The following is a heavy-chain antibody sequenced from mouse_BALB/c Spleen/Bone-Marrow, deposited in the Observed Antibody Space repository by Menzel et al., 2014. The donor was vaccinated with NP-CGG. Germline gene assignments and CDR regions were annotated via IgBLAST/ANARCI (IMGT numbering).Heavy chain of an antibody. CDR3: ARGLWGNYYFDY. J-gene: IGHJ2*01. D-gene: IGHD2-1*01. CDR2: IYPYNGVT. V-gene: IGHV1S29*02. Sequence: EVHLVESGPELVKPGASVKMSCKASGYTFTDYNIHWVKQSHGKSLEWVGYIYPYNGVTGYNQKFKTKATLTVDNSSITAYMELRSPTSEDSAVYYCARGLWGNYYFDYWGQGTTLTVSS. CDR1: GYTFTDYN.